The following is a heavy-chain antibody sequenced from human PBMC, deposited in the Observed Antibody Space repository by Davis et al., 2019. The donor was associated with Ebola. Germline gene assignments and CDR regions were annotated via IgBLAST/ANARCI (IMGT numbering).Heavy chain of an antibody. CDR1: GFTFSGLW. CDR3: TRDVNRAMDV. V-gene: IGHV3-7*01. D-gene: IGHD1-14*01. J-gene: IGHJ6*02. CDR2: IKGDGSEI. Sequence: PGGSLRLSCAASGFTFSGLWMSWVRQAPGKGLEWVADIKGDGSEIHYVDSVKGRFIISRDNAKNSLYLQMNSLSAEETAMYYCTRDVNRAMDVWGQGTTVIVSS.